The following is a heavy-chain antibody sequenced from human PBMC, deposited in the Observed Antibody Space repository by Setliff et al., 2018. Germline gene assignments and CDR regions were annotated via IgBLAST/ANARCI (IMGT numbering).Heavy chain of an antibody. CDR1: GYSISNIYY. Sequence: SESLSLTCAVSGYSISNIYYWGWIRQPPGKGLEWIATIHHSGSTNYNPSLKSRATISVDTSKNQFSLKVSSVTAADTAVYYCGRVGNWNFFDFWGQGTLVTVSS. J-gene: IGHJ4*02. D-gene: IGHD1-1*01. CDR2: IHHSGST. CDR3: GRVGNWNFFDF. V-gene: IGHV4-38-2*01.